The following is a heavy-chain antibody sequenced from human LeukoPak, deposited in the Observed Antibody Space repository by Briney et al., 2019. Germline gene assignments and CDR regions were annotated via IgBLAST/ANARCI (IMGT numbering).Heavy chain of an antibody. J-gene: IGHJ4*02. CDR1: GFTFSNHG. CDR2: IWYDGSNK. CDR3: ARDRGVSYFDY. Sequence: GGSLRLSCAASGFTFSNHGMHWVRQAPGKGLEWVAVIWYDGSNKYYADSVKGRFTISRDNSKNTLYLQMNSLRAEDTAMYYCARDRGVSYFDYWGQGTQVAVSS. D-gene: IGHD3-10*01. V-gene: IGHV3-33*01.